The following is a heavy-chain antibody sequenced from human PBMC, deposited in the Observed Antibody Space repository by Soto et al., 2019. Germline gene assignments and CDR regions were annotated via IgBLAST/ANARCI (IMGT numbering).Heavy chain of an antibody. CDR2: IYPGDSDT. CDR1: GYSFTSYW. D-gene: IGHD3-10*01. J-gene: IGHJ4*02. Sequence: GESLKISCKGSGYSFTSYWIGWVRQMPGKGLEWMGIIYPGDSDTRYSPSFQGQVTISADKSISTAADTAVYYCARGRYTTGLPYFDYWGQGILVTVSS. V-gene: IGHV5-51*01. CDR3: PYFDY.